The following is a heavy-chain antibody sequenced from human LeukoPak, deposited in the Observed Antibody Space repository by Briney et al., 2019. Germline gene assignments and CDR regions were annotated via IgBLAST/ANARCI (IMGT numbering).Heavy chain of an antibody. CDR2: ISCESGGT. V-gene: IGHV1-2*02. CDR1: GYTFTDRH. Sequence: GASVKVSCKASGYTFTDRHIHWVRQAPGQGLEWMGWISCESGGTNYAQNFQGRVTLTRDASISTVYMEVNRLISDDTAVYYCACRGDTYAYDHWGQGTLVTVYS. CDR3: ACRGDTYAYDH. J-gene: IGHJ4*02. D-gene: IGHD5-18*01.